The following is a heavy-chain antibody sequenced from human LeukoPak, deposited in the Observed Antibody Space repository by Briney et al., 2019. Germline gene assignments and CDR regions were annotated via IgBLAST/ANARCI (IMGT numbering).Heavy chain of an antibody. J-gene: IGHJ4*02. CDR2: ISGSGGST. CDR3: AKGSVGIRYFDWLFSEFDY. V-gene: IGHV3-23*01. Sequence: GGSLRLSCAASGFTFSSYAMSWVRQAPGRGLEWVSAISGSGGSTYYADSVKGRFTISRDNSKNTLYLQMNSLRAEDTAVYYCAKGSVGIRYFDWLFSEFDYWGQGTLVTVSS. CDR1: GFTFSSYA. D-gene: IGHD3-9*01.